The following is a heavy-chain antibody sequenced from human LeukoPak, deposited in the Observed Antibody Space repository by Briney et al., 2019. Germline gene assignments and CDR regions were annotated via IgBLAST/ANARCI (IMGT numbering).Heavy chain of an antibody. CDR3: IAHFPYFYGFDV. CDR1: GFTIGTAW. CDR2: IKSEGEGATT. Sequence: PGVSLRLSCVSSGFTIGTAWMSWVRQAPGKGLEWLGHIKSEGEGATTDYAAPAKGRSADSRDDSKNMINLQMSSLKIDDTAIYYCIAHFPYFYGFDVWGKGTTVTVSS. J-gene: IGHJ6*04. V-gene: IGHV3-15*01. D-gene: IGHD3-3*02.